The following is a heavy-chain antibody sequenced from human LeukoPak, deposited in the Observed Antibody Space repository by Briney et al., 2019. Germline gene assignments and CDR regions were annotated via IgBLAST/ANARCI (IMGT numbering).Heavy chain of an antibody. CDR2: MSYDGSNI. CDR1: GFSFSIYG. D-gene: IGHD2-2*01. V-gene: IGHV3-30*18. J-gene: IGHJ4*02. CDR3: AKVLAGGPAFRSPVDS. Sequence: QAGRSLRLSYAASGFSFSIYGMQWVRQAPGKGLEWVAVMSYDGSNIYYADSVKGRFTISRDNSKNTLYLQMNSLRLEDTAVYYCAKVLAGGPAFRSPVDSWGQGTLVTVSS.